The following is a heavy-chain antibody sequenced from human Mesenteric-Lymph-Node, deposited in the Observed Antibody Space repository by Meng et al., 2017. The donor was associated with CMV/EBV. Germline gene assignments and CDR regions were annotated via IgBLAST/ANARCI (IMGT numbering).Heavy chain of an antibody. CDR3: ARDEGSSGWYTV. D-gene: IGHD6-19*01. CDR1: GGSVSSGTYY. Sequence: CTVSGGSVSSGTYYWSWIRQPPGKGLEWIGYIYYSGFTNYNPSLKSRVTISVDTSKNQFSLKLTSVTAADTALYFCARDEGSSGWYTVWGQGTLVTVSS. V-gene: IGHV4-61*01. J-gene: IGHJ4*02. CDR2: IYYSGFT.